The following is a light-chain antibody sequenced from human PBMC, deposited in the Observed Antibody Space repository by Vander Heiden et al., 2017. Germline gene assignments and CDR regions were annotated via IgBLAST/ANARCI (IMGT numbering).Light chain of an antibody. V-gene: IGKV2-28*01. CDR2: LGS. Sequence: DIVMTQFPLSRPVTPGEPASISCRSSQSLLHSNGYNYVDWYLQKPGQSPQLLIYLGSNRASGVPDRFSGSGSGTDFTLKISRVEAEDVGVYYCMQAIQIPRTFGQGTKVQIK. CDR1: QSLLHSNGYNY. J-gene: IGKJ1*01. CDR3: MQAIQIPRT.